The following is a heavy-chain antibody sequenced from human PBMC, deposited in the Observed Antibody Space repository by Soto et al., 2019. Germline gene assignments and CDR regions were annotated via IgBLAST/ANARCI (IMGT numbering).Heavy chain of an antibody. CDR2: ISYDGSNK. Sequence: GGSLRLSCAASGFTFSSYGMHWVRQAPGKGLEWVAVISYDGSNKYYADSVKGRFTISRDNSKNTLYLQMNSLRAEDTAVYYCAKEGGMDVWGQGTTVTVSS. CDR3: AKEGGMDV. CDR1: GFTFSSYG. V-gene: IGHV3-30*18. J-gene: IGHJ6*02.